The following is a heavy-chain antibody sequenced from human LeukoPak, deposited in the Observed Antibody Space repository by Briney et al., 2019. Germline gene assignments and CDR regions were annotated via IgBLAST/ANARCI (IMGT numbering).Heavy chain of an antibody. CDR3: ASRAFGGVISS. CDR1: GFTFSSYS. V-gene: IGHV3-21*01. CDR2: ISSSSSYI. Sequence: GGSLRLSCAASGFTFSSYSMNWVRQAPGKGLEWVSSISSSSSYIYYADSVKGRFTISRDNAKNSLYLQMNGLRAEDTAVYYCASRAFGGVISSWGQGTLVTVSS. J-gene: IGHJ5*02. D-gene: IGHD3-16*01.